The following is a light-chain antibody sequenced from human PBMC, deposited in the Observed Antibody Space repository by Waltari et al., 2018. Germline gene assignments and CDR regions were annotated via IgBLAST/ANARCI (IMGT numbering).Light chain of an antibody. CDR2: DTS. CDR3: QQRRNWPLT. J-gene: IGKJ4*01. CDR1: QSVTNY. Sequence: DIVLTQSPAILSLSPGERASLSCRACQSVTNYLAWYQQKPGQAPRLLIYDTSNRATGIPARFSGSGFGTDFTLTISSLEPEDFAVYYCQQRRNWPLTFGGGTKVEIK. V-gene: IGKV3-11*01.